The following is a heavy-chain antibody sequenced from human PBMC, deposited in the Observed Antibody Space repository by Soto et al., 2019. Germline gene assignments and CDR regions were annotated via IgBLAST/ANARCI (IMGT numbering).Heavy chain of an antibody. J-gene: IGHJ4*02. Sequence: GGSLRLSCAASGFTFSSYAMSWVRQAPGKGLEWVSSISGSGGSIYYADSVKGRFTDSRDNSKNTLYLQMNSLRAEDTAVYYCANRAVPAAVYYFDYWGQGTLVTVSS. V-gene: IGHV3-23*01. CDR2: ISGSGGSI. CDR1: GFTFSSYA. D-gene: IGHD2-2*01. CDR3: ANRAVPAAVYYFDY.